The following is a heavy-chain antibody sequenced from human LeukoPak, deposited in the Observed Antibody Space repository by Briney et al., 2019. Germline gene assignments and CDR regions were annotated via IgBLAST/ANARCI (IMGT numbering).Heavy chain of an antibody. CDR3: AGYGSLSDDCVWGSYRAFDI. Sequence: SETLSLTCTVSGRSISSRSYYWVWIRQPPGKGLEWIGSIYYSGSTYYNPSLKSRVTISVDTSKNQYSLKLSSVIAADTAVYYCAGYGSLSDDCVWGSYRAFDIWGQGTMVTVSS. J-gene: IGHJ3*02. V-gene: IGHV4-39*01. CDR1: GRSISSRSYY. D-gene: IGHD3-16*02. CDR2: IYYSGST.